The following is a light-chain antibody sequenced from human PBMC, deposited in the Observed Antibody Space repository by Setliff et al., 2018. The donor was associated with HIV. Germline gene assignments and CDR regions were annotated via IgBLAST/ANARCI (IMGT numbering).Light chain of an antibody. CDR3: NSYTINNTYV. CDR2: DVA. Sequence: ALTQPASVSGSPGQSITISCTGTSSDVGGYDYVSWCQQHPGKVPKLLIYDVANRASGASNRFSGSKSGDTASLTISGLQADDEADYYCNSYTINNTYVFGTGTKVTVL. J-gene: IGLJ1*01. V-gene: IGLV2-14*03. CDR1: SSDVGGYDY.